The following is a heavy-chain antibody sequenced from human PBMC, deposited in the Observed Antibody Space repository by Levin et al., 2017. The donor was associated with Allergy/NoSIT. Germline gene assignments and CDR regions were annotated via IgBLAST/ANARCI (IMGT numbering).Heavy chain of an antibody. Sequence: ASVKVSCKASGYTFTGYYMHWVRQAPGQGLEWMGWINPNSGGTNYAQKFQGRVTMTRDTSISTAYMELSRLRSDDTAVYYCAGDGVDTAMVTHIYGMDVWGQGTTVTVSS. CDR3: AGDGVDTAMVTHIYGMDV. D-gene: IGHD5-18*01. CDR2: INPNSGGT. J-gene: IGHJ6*02. V-gene: IGHV1-2*02. CDR1: GYTFTGYY.